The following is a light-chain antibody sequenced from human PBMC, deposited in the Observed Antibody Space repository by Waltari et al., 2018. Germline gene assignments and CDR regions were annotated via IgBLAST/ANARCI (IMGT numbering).Light chain of an antibody. CDR3: QKYDNSPHS. Sequence: VILTQSPDTLSLSPGERATLSCRASQSVSSDLAWYRQKPAQAPRLLIYGASSRATGIPDRFSGSGSGTEFTLTISSLEPEDVAVYYCQKYDNSPHSFGQGTKVEIK. J-gene: IGKJ2*03. V-gene: IGKV3-20*01. CDR2: GAS. CDR1: QSVSSD.